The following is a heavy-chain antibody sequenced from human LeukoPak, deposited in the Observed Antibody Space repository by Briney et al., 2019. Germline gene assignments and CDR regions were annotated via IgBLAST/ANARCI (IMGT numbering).Heavy chain of an antibody. CDR3: ATSHDSAGND. J-gene: IGHJ4*02. CDR1: GFAFSDFW. D-gene: IGHD2-15*01. CDR2: IRHDGNAK. Sequence: GGSLRLSCAASGFAFSDFWMSWVRQAPGKGLEWVANIRHDGNAKNYVPSVRGRFTISRDNAKNSLYLQMNSLTVEDTAVYYCATSHDSAGNDWGQGTLVTISS. V-gene: IGHV3-7*01.